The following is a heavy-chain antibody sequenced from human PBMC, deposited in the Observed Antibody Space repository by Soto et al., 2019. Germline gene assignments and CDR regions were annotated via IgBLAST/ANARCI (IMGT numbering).Heavy chain of an antibody. V-gene: IGHV1-46*01. CDR3: ARYYYDSSGYGPSFDY. Sequence: ASVKVSCKASGYTFTSYYMHWVRQAPGQGLEWMGIINPSGGSTSYARKFQGRVTMTRDTSTSTVYMELSSLRSEDTAVYYCARYYYDSSGYGPSFDYWGQGTLVTVSS. CDR2: INPSGGST. J-gene: IGHJ4*02. D-gene: IGHD3-22*01. CDR1: GYTFTSYY.